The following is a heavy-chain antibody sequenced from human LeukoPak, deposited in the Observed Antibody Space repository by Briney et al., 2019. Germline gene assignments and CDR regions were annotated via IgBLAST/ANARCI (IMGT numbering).Heavy chain of an antibody. Sequence: ASVKVSCKASGYTFTGYYMHWVRQAPGQGLEWRGGINPNSGGTNYAQKFQGRVTMTRDTSISTAYMELSRLRSHDTAVYYCARDRLIVVNWFYPWGQGTLVTVSS. CDR1: GYTFTGYY. J-gene: IGHJ5*02. CDR2: INPNSGGT. V-gene: IGHV1-2*02. CDR3: ARDRLIVVNWFYP. D-gene: IGHD3-22*01.